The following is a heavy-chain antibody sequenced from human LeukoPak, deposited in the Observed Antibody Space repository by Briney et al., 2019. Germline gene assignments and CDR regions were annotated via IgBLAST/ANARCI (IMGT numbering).Heavy chain of an antibody. CDR2: ISFDGSNK. CDR3: ARYPILVRGYFDY. Sequence: GGSLRLSCAVSGFTFSNYAIHWVRQAPGKGLEWVALISFDGSNKYYADSVKGRFTISRDNSKNTLHLQMNSLRPEDTAIYYCARYPILVRGYFDYWGQGTLVTVSS. J-gene: IGHJ4*02. D-gene: IGHD3-10*01. V-gene: IGHV3-30-3*01. CDR1: GFTFSNYA.